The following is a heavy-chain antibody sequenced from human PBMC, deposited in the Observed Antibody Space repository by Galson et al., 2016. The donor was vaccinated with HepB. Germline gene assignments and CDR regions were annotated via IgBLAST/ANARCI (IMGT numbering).Heavy chain of an antibody. CDR3: ARESSITFGTYYYGMDV. V-gene: IGHV3-48*02. CDR2: ISGSSTTI. D-gene: IGHD3-16*01. J-gene: IGHJ6*02. CDR1: GFTFSSYS. Sequence: SLRLSCAASGFTFSSYSMNWVRQAPGKGLEIISYISGSSTTIHYADSVKGRFSISRDNARNSLYLQMNSLRHEDTGVYYCARESSITFGTYYYGMDVWGQGTTVTVSS.